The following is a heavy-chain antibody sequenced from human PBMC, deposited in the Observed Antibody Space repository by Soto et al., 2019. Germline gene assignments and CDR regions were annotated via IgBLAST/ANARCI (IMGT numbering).Heavy chain of an antibody. CDR3: AREEGDGYNYDY. J-gene: IGHJ4*02. CDR2: IWYDGSNK. CDR1: GFTFSSYG. V-gene: IGHV3-33*01. Sequence: QVQLVESGGGVVQPGRSLRLSCAASGFTFSSYGMHWVRQDPGKGLEWVSVIWYDGSNKYYADSVKGRFTISRDNSKNTLYLQMISMRAEDTAVYYCAREEGDGYNYDYWGRGTLVTVSS. D-gene: IGHD5-12*01.